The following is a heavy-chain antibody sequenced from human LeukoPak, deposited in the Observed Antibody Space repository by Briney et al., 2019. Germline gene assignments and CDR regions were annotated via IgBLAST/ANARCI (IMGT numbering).Heavy chain of an antibody. D-gene: IGHD6-13*01. CDR2: LYNTGNT. CDR3: ARLTPAAGRLYFVD. J-gene: IGHJ4*02. Sequence: GGSLRLSCAASGFTVNSSYLSWVRQAPGKGLEWVSTLYNTGNTYYADSVKGRFSISRDNSKNTLFLQMNSLRAEDTAVYYCARLTPAAGRLYFVDWGPGTLVTVSS. V-gene: IGHV3-53*01. CDR1: GFTVNSSY.